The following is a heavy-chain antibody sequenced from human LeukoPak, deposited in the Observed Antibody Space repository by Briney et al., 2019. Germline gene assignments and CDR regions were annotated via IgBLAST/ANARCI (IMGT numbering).Heavy chain of an antibody. D-gene: IGHD6-19*01. CDR2: IYHSGST. Sequence: SETLSLTCTVSGYSISSGYYWGWIRQPPGKGLEWIGSIYHSGSTNYNPSLKSRVTISLDTSKNQFSLKVNSVTAADTAAYYCARCTAWYCDYWGQGTRVTVSS. J-gene: IGHJ4*02. CDR3: ARCTAWYCDY. CDR1: GYSISSGYY. V-gene: IGHV4-38-2*02.